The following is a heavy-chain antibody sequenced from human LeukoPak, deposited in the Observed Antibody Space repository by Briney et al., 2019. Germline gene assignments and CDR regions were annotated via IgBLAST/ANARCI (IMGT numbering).Heavy chain of an antibody. Sequence: ASVKVSCKASGYTFTNFVIHWVRQAPGQRLEWMGWISAYNGHTNYAQKFQGRVTMTTDTSTSRGYMELRSLRSDDTAVYYCAIAGGSGSYYNTPFDYWGQGTLVTVSS. V-gene: IGHV1-18*01. J-gene: IGHJ4*02. D-gene: IGHD3-10*01. CDR1: GYTFTNFV. CDR2: ISAYNGHT. CDR3: AIAGGSGSYYNTPFDY.